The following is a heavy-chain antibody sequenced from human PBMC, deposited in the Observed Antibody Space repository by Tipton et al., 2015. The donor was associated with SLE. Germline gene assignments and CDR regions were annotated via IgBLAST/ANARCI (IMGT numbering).Heavy chain of an antibody. CDR1: GGSISSSSYY. J-gene: IGHJ1*01. CDR2: IYYSGST. D-gene: IGHD6-19*01. CDR3: ARGGEAVAGTSYFQH. Sequence: TLSLTCTVSGGSISSSSYYWGWIRKPPGKGLEWIGSIYYSGSTYYNPSLKSRVTISVDTSKNQFSLKLSSVTAADTAVYYCARGGEAVAGTSYFQHWGQGTLVTVSS. V-gene: IGHV4-39*07.